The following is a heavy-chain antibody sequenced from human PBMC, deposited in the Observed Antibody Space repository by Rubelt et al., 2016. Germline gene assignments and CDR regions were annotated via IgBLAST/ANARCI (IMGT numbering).Heavy chain of an antibody. D-gene: IGHD3-22*01. CDR1: GGSFSGYY. CDR3: ARGKEGLGVTMMDY. Sequence: QVQLQQWGAGLLKPSETLSLTCAVYGGSFSGYYWSWIRQPPGKGLEWIGEINHSGSTNYNPSLKSRVTVAVYTATNQFSLKLSSVTAADTAWYYCARGKEGLGVTMMDYWGQGTLVTVSS. J-gene: IGHJ4*02. CDR2: INHSGST. V-gene: IGHV4-34*01.